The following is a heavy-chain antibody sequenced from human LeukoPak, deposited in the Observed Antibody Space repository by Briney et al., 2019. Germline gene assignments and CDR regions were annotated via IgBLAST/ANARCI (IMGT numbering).Heavy chain of an antibody. Sequence: SVKVSCKASGGTFSSYAISWVRQAPGQGLEWMGGIIPIFGTANYAQKFQGRVTITADESTSTAYMELCSLRSEDTAVYYCARELSGEVDYFGYWGQGTLVTVSS. CDR1: GGTFSSYA. CDR2: IIPIFGTA. J-gene: IGHJ4*02. V-gene: IGHV1-69*13. CDR3: ARELSGEVDYFGY. D-gene: IGHD2-15*01.